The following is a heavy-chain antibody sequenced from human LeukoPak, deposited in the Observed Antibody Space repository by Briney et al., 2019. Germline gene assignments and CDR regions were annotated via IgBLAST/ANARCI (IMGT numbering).Heavy chain of an antibody. V-gene: IGHV3-23*01. CDR2: VSDGGGST. CDR3: AKDPLYCSGGSCYFPFDY. CDR1: GFTFSSYA. D-gene: IGHD2-15*01. J-gene: IGHJ4*02. Sequence: GGSLRLSCAASGFTFSSYAMSWVRQAPGKGLEWVSAVSDGGGSTYYADSVKGRFTISRDNSKNTLYLQMNSLRAEDTAVYYCAKDPLYCSGGSCYFPFDYWGQGTLVTVSS.